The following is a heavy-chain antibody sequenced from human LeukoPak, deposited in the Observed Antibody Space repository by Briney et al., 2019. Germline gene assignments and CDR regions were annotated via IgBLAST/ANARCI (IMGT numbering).Heavy chain of an antibody. CDR1: GFTFSSYG. V-gene: IGHV3-74*01. CDR2: IDDAGSTT. Sequence: GGSLRLSCAASGFTFSSYGMSWVRQAPGKGLAWVSRIDDAGSTTSYAASVKGRFTISRDNAKNTLYLQMNSLRAEDTALYYCTRAVVGLSTGYYYYMDVWGKGTTVTISS. D-gene: IGHD3-22*01. CDR3: TRAVVGLSTGYYYYMDV. J-gene: IGHJ6*03.